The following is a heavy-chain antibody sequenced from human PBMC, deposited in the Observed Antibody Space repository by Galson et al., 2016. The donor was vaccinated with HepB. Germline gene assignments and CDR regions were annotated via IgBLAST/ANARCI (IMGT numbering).Heavy chain of an antibody. V-gene: IGHV3-23*01. CDR1: GFTFSSYA. D-gene: IGHD2-15*01. J-gene: IGHJ4*02. CDR2: ISGRGSST. Sequence: SLRLSCAGSGFTFSSYAMSWVRQAPGKGLEWVSVISGRGSSTYYADSVKGRFTISRDNSKNTLFLHMNSRRAEDTAIYYCAKVYCSGANCPAGSYYFDYWGQGTLVTVSS. CDR3: AKVYCSGANCPAGSYYFDY.